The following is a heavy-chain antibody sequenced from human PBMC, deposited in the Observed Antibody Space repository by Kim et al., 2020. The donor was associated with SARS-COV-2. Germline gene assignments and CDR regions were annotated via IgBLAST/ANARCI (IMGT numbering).Heavy chain of an antibody. CDR1: GLTFSTYA. D-gene: IGHD6-6*01. J-gene: IGHJ2*01. V-gene: IGHV3-23*01. CDR3: AKGPRGSSSWHFDL. CDR2: ISDRGAIT. Sequence: GGSLRLSCEASGLTFSTYAMTWVRHAPGRGLEWVSSISDRGAITQYADSVKGRLTISRDNSKNILHLQMNSLRVEDTAVYYCAKGPRGSSSWHFDLWGRGTLVTVSS.